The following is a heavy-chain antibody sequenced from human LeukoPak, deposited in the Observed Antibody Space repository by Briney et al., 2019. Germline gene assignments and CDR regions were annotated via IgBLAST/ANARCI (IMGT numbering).Heavy chain of an antibody. CDR1: GYSFTSYW. Sequence: GESLKISCKGSGYSFTSYWIGWVRPMPGKGLEWMGIIYPGDSDTRYSPSFQGQVTISADKSISTAYLQWSSLKASDTAMYYCARGASATMTYFDYWGQGTLVTVSS. CDR3: ARGASATMTYFDY. V-gene: IGHV5-51*01. CDR2: IYPGDSDT. D-gene: IGHD4-17*01. J-gene: IGHJ4*02.